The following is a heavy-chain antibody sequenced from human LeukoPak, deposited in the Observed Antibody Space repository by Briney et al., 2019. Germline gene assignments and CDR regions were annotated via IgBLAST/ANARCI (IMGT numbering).Heavy chain of an antibody. CDR1: GGSIGSYY. CDR2: IYHSGTT. V-gene: IGHV4-59*08. D-gene: IGHD4-17*01. J-gene: IGHJ3*01. CDR3: ARQRDYADYLDAFGV. Sequence: SETLSLTCAVSGGSIGSYYWSWIRQPPGKGLECIGYIYHSGTTNYNPSLKSRVTISADTSKNQFSLKLTSVTAADTAIYYCARQRDYADYLDAFGVWGQGTMVTVPS.